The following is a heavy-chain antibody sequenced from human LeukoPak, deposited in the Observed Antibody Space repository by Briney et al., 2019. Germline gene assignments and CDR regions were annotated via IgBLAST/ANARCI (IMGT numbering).Heavy chain of an antibody. V-gene: IGHV3-23*01. J-gene: IGHJ4*02. Sequence: HPGGSLRLSCAASGFTVSSNYMSWVRQAPGKGLEWVSAITDSGGNRQYTDSVKGRFTISRDNSKNTLYLQMDSLRADDTAVYYCAKSSRYGTGWYGKIDYWGQGTLATVSS. CDR2: ITDSGGNR. CDR3: AKSSRYGTGWYGKIDY. D-gene: IGHD6-19*01. CDR1: GFTVSSNY.